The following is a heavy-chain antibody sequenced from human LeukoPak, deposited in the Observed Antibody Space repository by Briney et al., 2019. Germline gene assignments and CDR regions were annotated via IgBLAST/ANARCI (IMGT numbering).Heavy chain of an antibody. Sequence: PGGSLRLSCAASGFTFSNAWMSWVRQAPGKGLEWVGRIKSKTDGGTTDYAAPVKGRFTISRDDSKNTLYLQMNSLKTEDTAVYYCTTEWDGCLEYYDILTGYCNPNYFDYWGQGTLVTVSS. CDR3: TTEWDGCLEYYDILTGYCNPNYFDY. V-gene: IGHV3-15*01. D-gene: IGHD3-9*01. J-gene: IGHJ4*02. CDR2: IKSKTDGGTT. CDR1: GFTFSNAW.